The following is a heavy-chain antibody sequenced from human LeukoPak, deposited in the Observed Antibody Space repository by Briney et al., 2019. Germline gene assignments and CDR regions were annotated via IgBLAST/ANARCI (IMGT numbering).Heavy chain of an antibody. CDR3: AKDRCSNGIGCYYYYMDV. CDR2: SGSDVST. J-gene: IGHJ6*03. Sequence: GGSLRLSCVASGFTFRHYAMSWVRQAPGKGLEWVSSSGSDVSTYYADSVKGRFRISRDSSKNILYLQMNSLRAEDTAVYYCAKDRCSNGIGCYYYYMDVWGKGTTVTISS. D-gene: IGHD2-8*01. V-gene: IGHV3-23*01. CDR1: GFTFRHYA.